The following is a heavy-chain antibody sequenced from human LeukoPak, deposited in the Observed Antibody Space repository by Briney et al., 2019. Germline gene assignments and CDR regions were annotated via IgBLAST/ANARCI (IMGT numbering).Heavy chain of an antibody. J-gene: IGHJ4*02. D-gene: IGHD5-18*01. CDR2: MSSTGTTI. Sequence: GGSLRLSCAASGXTFSSFEMNWVRQAPGKGLAWISYMSSTGTTIHYADSVKGRFTISRDNAKNSLYLQMNSLRVEDTAVYYCARVGRYGVDYWGQGTLVTVSS. CDR3: ARVGRYGVDY. V-gene: IGHV3-48*03. CDR1: GXTFSSFE.